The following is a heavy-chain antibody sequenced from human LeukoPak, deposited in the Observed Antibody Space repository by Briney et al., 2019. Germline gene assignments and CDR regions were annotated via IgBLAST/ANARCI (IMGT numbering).Heavy chain of an antibody. V-gene: IGHV3-64*01. CDR2: ISSNGDST. Sequence: GGSLRLSCAASGFSSNTYAMHWVRQAPGKGLEYVSAISSNGDSTYYANSVKGRFTISRDNSKKTLFLQMGSLRAEDMAVYYCARNSGGDAYNDYFDSWGQGTLVTVSS. CDR3: ARNSGGDAYNDYFDS. J-gene: IGHJ4*02. CDR1: GFSSNTYA. D-gene: IGHD5-24*01.